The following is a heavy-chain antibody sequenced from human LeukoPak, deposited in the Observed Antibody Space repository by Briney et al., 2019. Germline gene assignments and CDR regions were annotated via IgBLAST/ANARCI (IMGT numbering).Heavy chain of an antibody. Sequence: ASVKVSCKASGYTFTSYYMHWVRQAPGQGLEWMGIINPSGGSTSYAQKFQGRVIMTGDTSTTTVYMEINSLTSDDTAVYFCARVGGYNYGSYYFDDWGQGTLVTVSS. J-gene: IGHJ4*02. CDR3: ARVGGYNYGSYYFDD. D-gene: IGHD3-10*01. CDR1: GYTFTSYY. V-gene: IGHV1-46*01. CDR2: INPSGGST.